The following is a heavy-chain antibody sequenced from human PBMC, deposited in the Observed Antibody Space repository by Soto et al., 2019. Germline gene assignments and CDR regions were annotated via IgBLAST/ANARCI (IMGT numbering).Heavy chain of an antibody. CDR2: LNTYGNT. CDR3: GRESGETWDYEAS. V-gene: IGHV4-4*07. CDR1: GGSISSYR. D-gene: IGHD1-7*01. J-gene: IGHJ5*02. Sequence: QVQLQESGPGLVRPSETLCLTCTVSGGSISSYRWSWIRQPAGKGLEWIGRLNTYGNTHYNPSLKSRVTVSVDTSRNQFFLTLRSVTAADSAVYHCGRESGETWDYEASWGQGTPVTDSS.